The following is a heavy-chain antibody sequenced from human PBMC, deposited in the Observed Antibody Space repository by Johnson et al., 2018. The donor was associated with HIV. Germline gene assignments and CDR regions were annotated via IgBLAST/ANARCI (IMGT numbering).Heavy chain of an antibody. V-gene: IGHV3-30*03. D-gene: IGHD5-18*01. CDR1: GFTFSSYG. Sequence: QVQLVESGGGVVQPGRSLRLSCAASGFTFSSYGMHWARQAPGKGLEWVATISYDGSNKYYADSVKGRFTISRDNSKNTLYLQMNSLRAEDTAVYYCAGVDTADAFDIWGQGTMVTVSS. J-gene: IGHJ3*02. CDR2: ISYDGSNK. CDR3: AGVDTADAFDI.